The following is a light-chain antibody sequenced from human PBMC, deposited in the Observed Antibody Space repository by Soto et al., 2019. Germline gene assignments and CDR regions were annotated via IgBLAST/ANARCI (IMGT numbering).Light chain of an antibody. Sequence: DIQMTQSPSSLSASVGDSVTIPCRASQRINKYLNWYQQRSGRAPRLLIHPASSLHSGVPSRFSGSGSGSDSTLTISSLQPEDFATYFCQQSFSTPYTFGQGTKLEI. CDR3: QQSFSTPYT. J-gene: IGKJ2*01. V-gene: IGKV1-39*01. CDR1: QRINKY. CDR2: PAS.